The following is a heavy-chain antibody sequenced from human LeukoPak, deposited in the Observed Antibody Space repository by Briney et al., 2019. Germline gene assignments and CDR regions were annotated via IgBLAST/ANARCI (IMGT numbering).Heavy chain of an antibody. CDR1: GGSISSYY. V-gene: IGHV4-59*01. J-gene: IGHJ4*02. Sequence: SETLSLTCTVSGGSISSYYWSWIRQPPGKGLEWIGYIYYSGSTNYNPSLKSRVTISVDTSKNQFSLKLSSVTAADTAVYYCARRAPVAGTTEVWGYYFDYWGQGTLVTVSS. CDR2: IYYSGST. D-gene: IGHD6-19*01. CDR3: ARRAPVAGTTEVWGYYFDY.